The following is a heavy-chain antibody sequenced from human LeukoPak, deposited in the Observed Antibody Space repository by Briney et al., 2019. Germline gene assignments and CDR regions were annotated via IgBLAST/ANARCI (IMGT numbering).Heavy chain of an antibody. CDR2: IYYSGST. V-gene: IGHV4-30-4*08. CDR1: GGSISSGDYY. Sequence: SQTLSLTCTVSGGSISSGDYYWSWIRQPPGKGLEWIGYIYYSGSTYYNPSLKSRVTISVDTSKNQFSLKLSFVTAADTAVYYCARSNWNDVGDYWGQGTLVTVSS. CDR3: ARSNWNDVGDY. J-gene: IGHJ4*02. D-gene: IGHD1-1*01.